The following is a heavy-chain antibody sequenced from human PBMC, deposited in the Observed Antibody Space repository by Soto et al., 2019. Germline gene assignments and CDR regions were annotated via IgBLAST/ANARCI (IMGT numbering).Heavy chain of an antibody. V-gene: IGHV3-11*01. D-gene: IGHD3-9*01. CDR1: GFSFSNYY. Sequence: QVQLVDSGGGLVKPGGSLRLSCAASGFSFSNYYFTYIRQAPGKGLEWIAYISSSGTITHYADSVQGRFSISRDNAKYSLSLQLNDLRVEETAVYHCARSLLGVGDPFDLWGQGTWVLVSS. CDR3: ARSLLGVGDPFDL. CDR2: ISSSGTIT. J-gene: IGHJ3*01.